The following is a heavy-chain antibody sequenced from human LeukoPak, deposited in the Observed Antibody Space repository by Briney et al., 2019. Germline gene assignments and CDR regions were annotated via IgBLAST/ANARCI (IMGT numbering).Heavy chain of an antibody. CDR3: ARAETYYYGSGTNSPFDY. J-gene: IGHJ4*02. D-gene: IGHD3-10*01. V-gene: IGHV4-34*01. Sequence: PSETLSLTCAVYGGSFSGYYWSWIRQPPGKGLEWIGEINHSGSTNYNPSLKSRVTISVDTSKNQFSLKLSSVTAADTAVYYCARAETYYYGSGTNSPFDYWGQGTLVTVSS. CDR1: GGSFSGYY. CDR2: INHSGST.